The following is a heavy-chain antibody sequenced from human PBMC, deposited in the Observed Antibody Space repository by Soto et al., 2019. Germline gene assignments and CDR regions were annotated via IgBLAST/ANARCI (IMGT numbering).Heavy chain of an antibody. CDR2: IYPSDSDT. Sequence: PGESLKISCKGSGYNFAGYWIAWVRQMPGKGLELMGIIYPSDSDTRYRPSFQGQVTISADRSISSAYLQWSSLRASDTAMYYCARDQWIQKAKEFDYWGQGTLVTVSS. CDR3: ARDQWIQKAKEFDY. D-gene: IGHD5-18*01. J-gene: IGHJ4*02. CDR1: GYNFAGYW. V-gene: IGHV5-51*01.